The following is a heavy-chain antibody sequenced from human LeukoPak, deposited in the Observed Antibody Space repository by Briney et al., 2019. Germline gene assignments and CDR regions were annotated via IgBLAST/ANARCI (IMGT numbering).Heavy chain of an antibody. J-gene: IGHJ6*02. D-gene: IGHD2-2*01. V-gene: IGHV4-59*01. Sequence: PSETLSLTCTVSGGSISSYYWSWIRQPPGKGLEWIGYIYYSGSTNYNPSPKSRVTISVDTSKNQFSLKLSSVTAADTAVYYCARECTSCYGYYYYYGMDVWGQGTTVTVSS. CDR1: GGSISSYY. CDR2: IYYSGST. CDR3: ARECTSCYGYYYYYGMDV.